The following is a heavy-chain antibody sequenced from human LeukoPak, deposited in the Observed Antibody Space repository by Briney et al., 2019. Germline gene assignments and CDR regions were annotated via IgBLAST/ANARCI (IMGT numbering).Heavy chain of an antibody. CDR2: IYYTGTT. J-gene: IGHJ4*02. D-gene: IGHD5-18*01. CDR1: GGSISSYY. V-gene: IGHV4-59*12. Sequence: SETLSLTCTVSGGSISSYYWSWIRQPPGKGLEWIGYIYYTGTTYYNPSLRSRVTMSVDRSENQFSLKLSSVTAADTAVYYCARVGGLIRLELDHWGQGTLVTVSS. CDR3: ARVGGLIRLELDH.